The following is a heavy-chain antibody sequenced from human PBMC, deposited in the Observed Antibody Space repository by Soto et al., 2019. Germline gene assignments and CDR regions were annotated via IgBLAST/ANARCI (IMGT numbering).Heavy chain of an antibody. CDR2: ISYDGSNK. Sequence: SLRLSCAASGFTFSSYSMHWVRQAPGKGLDWVAVISYDGSNKYYADSVKGRFTISRDNSQNTLYLHASSLRPDDTAVYYCARVYSSLDYGIDYWGQGTLVTV. J-gene: IGHJ4*02. CDR1: GFTFSSYS. CDR3: ARVYSSLDYGIDY. D-gene: IGHD6-6*01. V-gene: IGHV3-30-3*01.